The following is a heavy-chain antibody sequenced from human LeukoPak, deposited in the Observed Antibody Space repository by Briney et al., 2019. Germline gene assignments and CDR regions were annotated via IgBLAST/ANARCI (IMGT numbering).Heavy chain of an antibody. D-gene: IGHD3-22*01. CDR3: ARSAEVSGRDYDSSGYYSDAFDI. Sequence: ASVKVSCTASGYTFTSYYMHWVRQAPGQGLEWMGIINPSGGSTSYAQKFQGRVTMTRDTSTSTVYTELSSLRSEDTAVYYCARSAEVSGRDYDSSGYYSDAFDIWGQGTMVTVSS. V-gene: IGHV1-46*01. CDR1: GYTFTSYY. J-gene: IGHJ3*02. CDR2: INPSGGST.